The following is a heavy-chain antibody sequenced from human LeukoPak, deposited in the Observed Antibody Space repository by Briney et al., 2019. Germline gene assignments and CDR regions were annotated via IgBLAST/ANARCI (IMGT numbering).Heavy chain of an antibody. Sequence: PGGSLRLSCAASGFTFSSYGMHWVRQAPGKGLEWVAFIRYDGSNKYYADSVKGRFTISRDNSKNTLYLQMNSLRAEDTAVYYCAKSRSRNMLTFGGVENWFDPWGQGTLVTVSS. CDR2: IRYDGSNK. V-gene: IGHV3-30*02. D-gene: IGHD3-16*01. CDR3: AKSRSRNMLTFGGVENWFDP. CDR1: GFTFSSYG. J-gene: IGHJ5*02.